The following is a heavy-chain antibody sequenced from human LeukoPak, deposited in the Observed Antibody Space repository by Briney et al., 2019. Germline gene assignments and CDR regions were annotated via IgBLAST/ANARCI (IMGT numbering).Heavy chain of an antibody. Sequence: GGSLILSCAASGFTLSDHYMEWVRQAPGKGLGWVGRSRNKANSYSTDYAASVKGRFTISRDDSDNSLYLQMNSLRTEDTAVYYCTRAGPNWGSDDFWGQGTLVTVSS. CDR1: GFTLSDHY. V-gene: IGHV3-72*01. D-gene: IGHD7-27*01. CDR2: SRNKANSYST. J-gene: IGHJ4*02. CDR3: TRAGPNWGSDDF.